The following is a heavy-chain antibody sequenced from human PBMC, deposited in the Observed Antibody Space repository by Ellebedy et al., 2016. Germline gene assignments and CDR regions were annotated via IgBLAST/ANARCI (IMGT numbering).Heavy chain of an antibody. CDR1: GYTFTSYG. Sequence: ASVKVSCXASGYTFTSYGISWVRQAPGQGLEWMGWISAYNGNTNYAQKLQGRVTMTTDTTTSTAYMELRSLRSDDTAVYYCARAQYYYDSSGYYSDYWGQGTLVTVSS. J-gene: IGHJ4*02. V-gene: IGHV1-18*01. CDR3: ARAQYYYDSSGYYSDY. CDR2: ISAYNGNT. D-gene: IGHD3-22*01.